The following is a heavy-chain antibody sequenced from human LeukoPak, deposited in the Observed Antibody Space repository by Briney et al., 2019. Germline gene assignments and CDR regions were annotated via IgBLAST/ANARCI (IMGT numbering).Heavy chain of an antibody. CDR3: ARDGGRRPAVSYYYYGMDV. D-gene: IGHD2-2*01. J-gene: IGHJ6*04. CDR2: INTNTGNP. CDR1: GYTFTSYA. V-gene: IGHV7-4-1*01. Sequence: ASVKVSCKASGYTFTSYAMNWVRQAPGQGLEWMGWINTNTGNPTYAQGFTGRFVFSLDTSVSTAYLQICSLKAEDTAVYYCARDGGRRPAVSYYYYGMDVWGKGTTVTVSS.